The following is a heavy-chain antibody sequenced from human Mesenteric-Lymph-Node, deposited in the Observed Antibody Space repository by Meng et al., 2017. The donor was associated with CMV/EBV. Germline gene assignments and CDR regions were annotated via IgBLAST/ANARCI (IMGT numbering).Heavy chain of an antibody. CDR1: GGTFSSYT. CDR2: IIPILGIA. Sequence: SCKASGGTFSSYTISWVRQAPGQGLEWMGRIIPILGIANYAQKFQGRVTITADKSTSTAYMELSSLRSDDTAVYYCATVAQFRLLEHWGHGTLVTVSS. CDR3: ATVAQFRLLEH. J-gene: IGHJ5*02. V-gene: IGHV1-69*02. D-gene: IGHD4-11*01.